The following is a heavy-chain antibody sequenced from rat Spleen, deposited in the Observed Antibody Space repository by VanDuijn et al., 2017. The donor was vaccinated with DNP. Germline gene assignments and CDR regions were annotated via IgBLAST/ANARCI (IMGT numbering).Heavy chain of an antibody. D-gene: IGHD1-2*01. J-gene: IGHJ2*01. CDR1: GFSLTSYH. CDR3: ARDDSRSPFAY. CDR2: VWIGGTT. Sequence: QVQLRESGPGLVQPSQTLSLACTVSGFSLTSYHVHWLRQPSGKGLEWMGVVWIGGTTHISSIFKSRVSISRDTSKSQVLLKVNSLQTEDTAMYFCARDDSRSPFAYWGQGVMVTVSS. V-gene: IGHV2-43*01.